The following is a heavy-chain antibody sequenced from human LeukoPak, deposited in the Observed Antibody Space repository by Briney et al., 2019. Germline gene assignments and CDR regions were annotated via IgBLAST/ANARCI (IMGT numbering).Heavy chain of an antibody. CDR2: IYYSGST. CDR1: GGSISSYY. CDR3: ARSITPSKGSDY. D-gene: IGHD1-26*01. Sequence: SETLSLTCTVSGGSISSYYWSWIRQPPGKGLEWIGYIYYSGSTNYNPSLKSRVTISVDTSKNQFSLKLSSVTAADTAVYYCARSITPSKGSDYWGQGTLVTVSS. V-gene: IGHV4-59*01. J-gene: IGHJ4*02.